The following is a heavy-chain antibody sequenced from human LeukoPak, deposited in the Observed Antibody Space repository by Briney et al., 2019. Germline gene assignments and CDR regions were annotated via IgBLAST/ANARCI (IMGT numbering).Heavy chain of an antibody. CDR1: GYSFTSYW. Sequence: GESLKISCKGSGYSFTSYWIGWVRQMPGKGLEWMGIIYPGDSDTRYSPSFQGQVTISADKSISTAYLQWSSLKASDTAMYYCARQGGVVVVAAMAFDIWGQGTMVTVSS. J-gene: IGHJ3*02. D-gene: IGHD2-15*01. CDR3: ARQGGVVVVAAMAFDI. V-gene: IGHV5-51*01. CDR2: IYPGDSDT.